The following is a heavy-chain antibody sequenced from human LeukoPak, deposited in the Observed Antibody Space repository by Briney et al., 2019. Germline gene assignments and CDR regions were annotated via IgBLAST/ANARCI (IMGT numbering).Heavy chain of an antibody. CDR1: GFTLCIYC. D-gene: IGHD6-13*01. J-gene: IGHJ3*02. CDR3: VGELLTAGGTIGAFDR. V-gene: IGHV3-74*03. CDR2: IYSDGIST. Sequence: QPGGPLRLSCAPSGFTLCIYCMQWVPQAPGKGLLWVSRIYSDGISTKYSEPVKGRFTISRDHAQNPQNLQMNSLRAEDTAVHYCVGELLTAGGTIGAFDRWGQGRMVTVPS.